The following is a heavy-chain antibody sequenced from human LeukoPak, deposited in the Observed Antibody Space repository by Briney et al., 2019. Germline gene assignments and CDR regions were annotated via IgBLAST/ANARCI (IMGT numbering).Heavy chain of an antibody. D-gene: IGHD3-22*01. CDR2: IKQDGSER. V-gene: IGHV3-7*01. Sequence: PGGSLRLSCAVSGFSVSGYWMTWVRQAPGKGLEWVGNIKQDGSERNYVDSVKGRFTISRDNAKKSLYLQMNSLRAEDTAVYYCARDWGAYYHFFDYWGQGTLVTVSS. CDR1: GFSVSGYW. J-gene: IGHJ4*02. CDR3: ARDWGAYYHFFDY.